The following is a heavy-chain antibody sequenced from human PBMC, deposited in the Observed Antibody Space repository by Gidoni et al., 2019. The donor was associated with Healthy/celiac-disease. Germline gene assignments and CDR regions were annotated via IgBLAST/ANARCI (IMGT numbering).Heavy chain of an antibody. CDR3: ARDLSSGFSPPNWFDP. V-gene: IGHV3-11*01. CDR1: GFTFSHYY. D-gene: IGHD3-22*01. Sequence: QVQLVESGGGLVKPGGSLRLSCAASGFTFSHYYMSWIRQAPGKGLEWVSYISSSGSTIYYADSVKGRFTISRDNAKNSLYLQMNSLRAEDTAVYYCARDLSSGFSPPNWFDPWGQGTLVTVSS. CDR2: ISSSGSTI. J-gene: IGHJ5*02.